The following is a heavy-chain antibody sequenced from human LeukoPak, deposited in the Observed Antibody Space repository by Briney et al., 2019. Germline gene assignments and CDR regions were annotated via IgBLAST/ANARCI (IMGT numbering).Heavy chain of an antibody. CDR3: AKVTYGSGTYGAFDY. D-gene: IGHD3-10*01. CDR1: GYTFSSYY. CDR2: INLSGGST. Sequence: ASVKVSCKASGYTFSSYYIHWVRQAPGQGLEWMGIINLSGGSTFYAQEFRGRVTMTRDTSTSTAYVELSSLRSEDTAVYYCAKVTYGSGTYGAFDYWGQGTLVTVSS. J-gene: IGHJ4*02. V-gene: IGHV1-46*01.